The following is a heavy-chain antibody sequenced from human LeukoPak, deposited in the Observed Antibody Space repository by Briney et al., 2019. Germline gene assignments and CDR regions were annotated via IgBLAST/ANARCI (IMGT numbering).Heavy chain of an antibody. CDR2: ISLTGLT. CDR1: GGSISNTNW. CDR3: SRENGAFSPFGY. J-gene: IGHJ4*02. V-gene: IGHV4-4*02. Sequence: SETLSLTCGVSGGSISNTNWWSWVRQPPGQGLEWIGEISLTGLTHYNPSLESRVTVSLDKSKNQLSLNLSSVTAADTAVYYCSRENGAFSPFGYWGQGTLVTVLS. D-gene: IGHD2-8*01.